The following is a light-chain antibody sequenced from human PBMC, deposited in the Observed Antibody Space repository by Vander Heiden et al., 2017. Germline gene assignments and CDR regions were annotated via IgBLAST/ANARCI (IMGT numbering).Light chain of an antibody. CDR1: QTISNY. CDR3: QQSYSTPVYT. CDR2: TAS. Sequence: DIQMTQFPSSLSASVGDRITITCRASQTISNYLNWYQQKPGNAPKLLIYTASNLQSGVPSRFSGSGSGTLFTLSISSLQPEDFATYYCQQSYSTPVYTVGQGTKLEIK. J-gene: IGKJ2*01. V-gene: IGKV1-39*01.